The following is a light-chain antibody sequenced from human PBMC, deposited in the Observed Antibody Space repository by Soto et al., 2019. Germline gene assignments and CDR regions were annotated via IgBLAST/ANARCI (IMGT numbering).Light chain of an antibody. J-gene: IGLJ2*01. CDR1: SSNIGSNT. CDR3: AAWDDSLNGHVV. CDR2: SNY. V-gene: IGLV1-44*01. Sequence: QSVLTQPPSASGTPGQRVTISCSGSSSNIGSNTVNWYQQLPGTAPKLLIYSNYQRPSGVPDRFSGSKYGASASLAISGLQSEDEADYHCAAWDDSLNGHVVFGGGTKLTVL.